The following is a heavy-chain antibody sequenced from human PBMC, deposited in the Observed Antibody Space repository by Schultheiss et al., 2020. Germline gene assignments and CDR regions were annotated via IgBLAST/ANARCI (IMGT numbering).Heavy chain of an antibody. V-gene: IGHV3-74*01. CDR1: GFTFSSYA. D-gene: IGHD3-22*01. Sequence: GGSLRLSCAASGFTFSSYAMHWVRQAPGKGLEWVSRINGDGVTTNYADSVKGRFTISRDNAKNSLYLLMNSLRAEDTAVYYCARGKSLSPDSNWYFDLWGRGTLVTVYS. CDR2: INGDGVTT. J-gene: IGHJ2*01. CDR3: ARGKSLSPDSNWYFDL.